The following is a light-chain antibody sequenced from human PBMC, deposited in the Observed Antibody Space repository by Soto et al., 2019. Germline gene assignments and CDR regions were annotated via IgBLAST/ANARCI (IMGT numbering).Light chain of an antibody. V-gene: IGLV2-14*01. CDR1: SSDVGGYNY. Sequence: QSALTQPGSVSGSPGQSITISCTGTSSDVGGYNYVSWYQQHPGKAPKLMIYEVSNRPSGVSNRFSGSKSGNTASLTISGLQAEDEADYYCSSYTSSSLYVFGTGTKLTVL. CDR3: SSYTSSSLYV. J-gene: IGLJ1*01. CDR2: EVS.